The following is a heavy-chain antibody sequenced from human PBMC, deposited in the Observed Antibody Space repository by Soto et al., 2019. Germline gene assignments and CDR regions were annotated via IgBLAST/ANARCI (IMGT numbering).Heavy chain of an antibody. CDR3: ASNWGSWDWFDP. J-gene: IGHJ5*02. V-gene: IGHV1-3*01. CDR1: GYTFTSYA. D-gene: IGHD7-27*01. CDR2: INAGNGNT. Sequence: QGQLVQSGAEVKKPGASVKVSCKASGYTFTSYAMHWVRQAHGQRLDWMGWINAGNGNTKYSQKFPGRVTITRDTSASTAYMELSSLRSEDTAVYYCASNWGSWDWFDPWGQGTLVTVSS.